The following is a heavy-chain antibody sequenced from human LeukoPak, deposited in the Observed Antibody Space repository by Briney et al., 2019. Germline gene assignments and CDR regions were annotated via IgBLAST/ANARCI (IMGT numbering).Heavy chain of an antibody. Sequence: GGSLRLSCAASGFTFNSFAMSWVRQAPGRGLEWVSGIDESGAGTFYADSVKGRFTISRDNSKNTLFMQMNSLRVEDTAVYYCANTHDYGDYWGQGTLVTVSS. J-gene: IGHJ4*02. V-gene: IGHV3-23*01. CDR3: ANTHDYGDY. CDR1: GFTFNSFA. CDR2: IDESGAGT.